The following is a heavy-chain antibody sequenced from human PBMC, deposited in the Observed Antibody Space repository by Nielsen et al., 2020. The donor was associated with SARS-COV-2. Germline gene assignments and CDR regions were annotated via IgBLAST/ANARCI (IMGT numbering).Heavy chain of an antibody. D-gene: IGHD5-18*01. V-gene: IGHV5-51*01. Sequence: KVSCKGSGYSFTTYWIAWVRQMPGKGLEWMGIIYAGDSDTRYSPSFQGQVTISADKSISTTYLQWNSLKASDSAMYYCARGGGYNYGILDYWGQGTLVTVSS. CDR2: IYAGDSDT. CDR3: ARGGGYNYGILDY. CDR1: GYSFTTYW. J-gene: IGHJ4*02.